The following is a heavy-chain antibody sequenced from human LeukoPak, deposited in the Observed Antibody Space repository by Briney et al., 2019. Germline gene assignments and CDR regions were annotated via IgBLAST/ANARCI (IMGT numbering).Heavy chain of an antibody. CDR1: GFTFSSYS. Sequence: GGSLRLSCAASGFTFSSYSMNWVRQAPGKGLEWVSYISSSSTIIYYADSVKGRFTISRDNAKNSLYLQMSSLRDEDTAVYYCARWFTSGRGSFDYWGQGILVTVSS. CDR2: ISSSSTII. V-gene: IGHV3-48*02. CDR3: ARWFTSGRGSFDY. D-gene: IGHD6-19*01. J-gene: IGHJ4*02.